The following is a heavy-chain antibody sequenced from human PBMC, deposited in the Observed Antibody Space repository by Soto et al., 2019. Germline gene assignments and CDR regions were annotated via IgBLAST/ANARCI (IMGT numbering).Heavy chain of an antibody. V-gene: IGHV3-30-3*01. CDR3: ASDSVEY. Sequence: GGSLRLSCAASGFTFSSYAMHWVRQAPGKGLEWVAVISYDGSNKYYADSVKGRFTISRDNSKNTLYLQMNSLRAEDTAVYYCASDSVEYWGQGTLVTVSS. J-gene: IGHJ4*02. CDR2: ISYDGSNK. CDR1: GFTFSSYA.